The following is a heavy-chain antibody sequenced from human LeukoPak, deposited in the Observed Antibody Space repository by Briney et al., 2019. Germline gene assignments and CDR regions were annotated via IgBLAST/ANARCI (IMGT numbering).Heavy chain of an antibody. V-gene: IGHV3-30*01. D-gene: IGHD3-22*01. J-gene: IGHJ3*02. CDR2: ISYDGSNK. CDR1: GFTFSSDA. Sequence: GRSLRLSCAASGFTFSSDAMHWVRQAPGKGLEWVAVISYDGSNKYYADSVKGRFTISRDNSKNTLYLQMNSLRAEDTAVYYCARDLYLIRSAFDIWGQGTMVTVSS. CDR3: ARDLYLIRSAFDI.